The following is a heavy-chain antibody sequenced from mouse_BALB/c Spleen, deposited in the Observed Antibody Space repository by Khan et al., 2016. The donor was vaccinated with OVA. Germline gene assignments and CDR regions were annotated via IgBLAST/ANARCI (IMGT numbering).Heavy chain of an antibody. D-gene: IGHD1-1*01. V-gene: IGHV1-20*02. J-gene: IGHJ2*01. CDR2: INPHIGET. CDR1: GYSFTGYF. CDR3: ARKNGSDFDY. Sequence: VQLQQSGPELVKPGASVKISCKASGYSFTGYFMNWVMQSHGKSLEWIGRINPHIGETFYNQKFVGKATLTVDESSSTAHMELRSLASEDSAVYCCARKNGSDFDYWGQGTTLTVSS.